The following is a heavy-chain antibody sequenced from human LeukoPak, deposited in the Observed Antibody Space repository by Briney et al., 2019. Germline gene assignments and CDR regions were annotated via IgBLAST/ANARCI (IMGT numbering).Heavy chain of an antibody. CDR1: GGSISDYF. V-gene: IGHV4-59*12. J-gene: IGHJ4*02. CDR3: ARESRRSYCNEY. D-gene: IGHD3-10*01. CDR2: MYYSGST. Sequence: SETLSLTCTVSGGSISDYFWSWIRQPPGKGLEWIGYMYYSGSTNYNPSFKSRVTMSVDTSKNQFSLKLSSVTAADTAVYYCARESRRSYCNEYWGQGTLVTVSS.